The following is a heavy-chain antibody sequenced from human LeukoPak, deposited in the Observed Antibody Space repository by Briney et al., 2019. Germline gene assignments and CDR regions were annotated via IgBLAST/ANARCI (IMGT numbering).Heavy chain of an antibody. CDR1: GFTFSSYA. V-gene: IGHV3-30*01. J-gene: IGHJ4*02. D-gene: IGHD5-12*01. Sequence: GRSLRLSCAASGFTFSSYAMHWVRQAPGKGLEWVAVISYDGSNKYYADSVKGRFTISRDNSKNTLYLQMNSLRAEDTAVYYCTTKVIRGNSGDDYDDWGQGTLVTVSS. CDR3: TTKVIRGNSGDDYDD. CDR2: ISYDGSNK.